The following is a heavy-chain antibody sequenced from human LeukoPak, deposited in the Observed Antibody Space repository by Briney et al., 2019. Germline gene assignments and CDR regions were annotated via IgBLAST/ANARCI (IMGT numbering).Heavy chain of an antibody. D-gene: IGHD3-10*01. V-gene: IGHV3-23*01. CDR3: VCYYASGVFY. J-gene: IGHJ4*02. CDR2: ISGSGGGGGTT. CDR1: GFTFGDYA. Sequence: AGGSLRLSCTASGFTFGDYAMSWVRQAPGKGLEWVSAISGSGGGGGTTNYADSVKGRFTISRDNSKNTLYLRMNSLRAEDTAVYYCVCYYASGVFYWGQGTLVTVSS.